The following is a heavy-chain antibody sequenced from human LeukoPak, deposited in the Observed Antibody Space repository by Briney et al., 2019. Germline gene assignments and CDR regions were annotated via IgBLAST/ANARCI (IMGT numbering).Heavy chain of an antibody. CDR2: ISYDGSNK. D-gene: IGHD6-19*01. CDR3: ARVSPRSPQAVAGNGAFDI. Sequence: PGGSLRLSCAASGFTFSSYAMHWVRQAPGKGLEWVAVISYDGSNKYYADSVKGRFTISRDNSKNTLYLQMNSLRAEDTAVYYCARVSPRSPQAVAGNGAFDIWGQGTMVTVSS. CDR1: GFTFSSYA. V-gene: IGHV3-30-3*01. J-gene: IGHJ3*02.